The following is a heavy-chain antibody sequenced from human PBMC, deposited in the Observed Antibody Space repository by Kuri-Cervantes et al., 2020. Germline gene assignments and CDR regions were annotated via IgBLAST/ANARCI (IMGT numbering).Heavy chain of an antibody. CDR2: INPNSGGT. Sequence: ASVKVSCKASGYTFTGYYMHWVRQAPGQGLEWMGWINPNSGGTNYAQKFQGRVTMTRDTSISTAYMELSRLRSDDTAVYYCARRDGWELLPLEVHWYFDLWGRGTLVTVSS. V-gene: IGHV1-2*02. CDR1: GYTFTGYY. D-gene: IGHD1-26*01. J-gene: IGHJ2*01. CDR3: ARRDGWELLPLEVHWYFDL.